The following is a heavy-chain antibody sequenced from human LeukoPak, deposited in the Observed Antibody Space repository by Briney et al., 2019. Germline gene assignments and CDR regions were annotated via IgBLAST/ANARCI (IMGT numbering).Heavy chain of an antibody. CDR1: GGSISSYY. CDR3: ARLIEVAVAGTHYYYYYGMDV. V-gene: IGHV4-4*07. D-gene: IGHD6-19*01. CDR2: IYTSGST. J-gene: IGHJ6*02. Sequence: SETLSLTCTVSGGSISSYYWSWIRQPAGKGLEWIGRIYTSGSTNYNPSLKSRVTMSVDTSKNQFSLKLSSVTAADTAVYYCARLIEVAVAGTHYYYYYGMDVWGQGTTVTVSS.